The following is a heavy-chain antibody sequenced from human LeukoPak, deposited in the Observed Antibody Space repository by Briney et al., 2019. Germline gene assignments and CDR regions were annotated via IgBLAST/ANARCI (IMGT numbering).Heavy chain of an antibody. CDR2: IHYSGSN. V-gene: IGHV4-59*08. CDR3: ARRAGSGWSINWFAP. CDR1: GASISSYY. J-gene: IGHJ5*02. D-gene: IGHD6-19*01. Sequence: SETLSLTCTVSGASISSYYWSWIRQPPGKGLECIGKIHYSGSNNYNPSLKSRVTISVNTSKNQFSLKLSSVTAADTAVYYCARRAGSGWSINWFAPWGQGTLITVSS.